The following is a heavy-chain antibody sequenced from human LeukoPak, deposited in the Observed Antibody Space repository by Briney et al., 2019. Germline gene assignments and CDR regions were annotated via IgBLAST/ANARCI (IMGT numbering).Heavy chain of an antibody. CDR1: GYTFTSYG. D-gene: IGHD4-23*01. V-gene: IGHV1-18*01. CDR3: ARDRVVADYGGSNWFDP. J-gene: IGHJ5*02. CDR2: ISAYNGNT. Sequence: ASVKVSCKASGYTFTSYGISWVRQAPGQGLEWMGWISAYNGNTNYAQKLQGRVTMTTDTSTSTAYMELRSLRSDDTAVYYCARDRVVADYGGSNWFDPWGQGTLVTVSS.